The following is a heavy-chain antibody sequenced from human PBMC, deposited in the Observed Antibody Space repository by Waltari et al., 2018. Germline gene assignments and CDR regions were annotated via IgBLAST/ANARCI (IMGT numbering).Heavy chain of an antibody. J-gene: IGHJ4*02. D-gene: IGHD1-26*01. Sequence: QVQLQESGPGLVKPSQTLSLTCTVSGCSLDSGSYYWSWIRQPAGKGLEWIGRIYTSGSTNYNPSLKSRVTISVDTSKNQFSLNLSSVTAADTAVYYCARGPLLSKVDYWGQGTLVTVSS. CDR2: IYTSGST. CDR1: GCSLDSGSYY. CDR3: ARGPLLSKVDY. V-gene: IGHV4-61*02.